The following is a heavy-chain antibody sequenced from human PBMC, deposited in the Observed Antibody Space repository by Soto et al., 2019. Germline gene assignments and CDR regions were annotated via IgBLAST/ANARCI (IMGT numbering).Heavy chain of an antibody. CDR2: IYYSGST. CDR1: GGSISSGDYY. J-gene: IGHJ4*02. CDR3: ARGIGPDYGGNDY. Sequence: QVQLQESGPGLVKPSQTLSLTCTVSGGSISSGDYYWSWIRQPPGKGLEWIGYIYYSGSTYYNPSLESRVTISVDTSKNQFSLKLSSVTAADTAVYYCARGIGPDYGGNDYWGQGTLVTVSS. V-gene: IGHV4-30-4*01. D-gene: IGHD4-17*01.